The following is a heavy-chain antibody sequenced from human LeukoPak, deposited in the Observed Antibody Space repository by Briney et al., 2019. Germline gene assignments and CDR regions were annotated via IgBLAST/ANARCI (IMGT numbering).Heavy chain of an antibody. V-gene: IGHV1-69*05. D-gene: IGHD2/OR15-2a*01. Sequence: SVKVSCKASGGTFSSYAISWVRQAPGQGLEWMGRIIPIFGTANYAQKFQGRVTITTEESRSTVYMELSSLRSKDTAVYYCAGKGLGSMADDYWGQGTLVTVSS. CDR2: IIPIFGTA. CDR1: GGTFSSYA. J-gene: IGHJ4*02. CDR3: AGKGLGSMADDY.